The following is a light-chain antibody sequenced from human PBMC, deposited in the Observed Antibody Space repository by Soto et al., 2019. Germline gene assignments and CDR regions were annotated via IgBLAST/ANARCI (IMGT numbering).Light chain of an antibody. CDR2: DAS. J-gene: IGKJ1*01. V-gene: IGKV3-15*01. CDR3: HQYNNWPTWT. Sequence: IVMTQSRATLSVSPGERATLSCRASRGISSNLAWYQQKPGQAPRLLVYDASTRATGIPARFSGSGSGTEFTLTISSLQSEDFAVYYCHQYNNWPTWTFGQGTKVDIK. CDR1: RGISSN.